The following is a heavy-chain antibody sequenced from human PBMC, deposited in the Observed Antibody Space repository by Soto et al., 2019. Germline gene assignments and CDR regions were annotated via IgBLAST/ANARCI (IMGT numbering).Heavy chain of an antibody. V-gene: IGHV3-7*01. CDR1: GFTFSSYW. Sequence: EVQLVESGGGLVQPGGSLRLSCAASGFTFSSYWMSWVRQAPGKGLEWVANIKQDGSEKYYVDSVKDRFTISRDNAKNSLYLQMNSLRGEDTAVYYCARDETYYYSSGPVGGQGTLVTVSS. D-gene: IGHD3-10*01. CDR3: ARDETYYYSSGPV. CDR2: IKQDGSEK. J-gene: IGHJ4*02.